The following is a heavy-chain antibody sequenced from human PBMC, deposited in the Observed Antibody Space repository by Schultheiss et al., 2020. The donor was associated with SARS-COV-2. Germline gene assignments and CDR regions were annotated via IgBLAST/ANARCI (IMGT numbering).Heavy chain of an antibody. Sequence: SETLSLTCAVSGGSIRSSGYYWGWIRQPPGKGLEWIGSIYYSGSTYYKASLKSRVTISADTSKNQFSLTLSSVTAADEAVYYCARHKAAAGMSEYFQHWGQGTLVTVSS. CDR2: IYYSGST. V-gene: IGHV4-39*01. CDR1: GGSIRSSGYY. CDR3: ARHKAAAGMSEYFQH. J-gene: IGHJ1*01. D-gene: IGHD6-13*01.